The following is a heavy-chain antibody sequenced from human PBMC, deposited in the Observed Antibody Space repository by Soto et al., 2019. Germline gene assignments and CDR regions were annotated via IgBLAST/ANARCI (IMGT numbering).Heavy chain of an antibody. D-gene: IGHD3-9*01. CDR3: ARVGYDILTGYFSHHFDS. V-gene: IGHV1-18*01. CDR1: GYTFTSYG. CDR2: INTSNSKT. Sequence: QVQLEQSGGEVKEPGASVKVSCKASGYTFTSYGISWMRRAPGRGLEWMGWINTSNSKTNYAQKVHGRVTMTTETSTKTVYMELRSLRSDDTAIYYCARVGYDILTGYFSHHFDSWGQGTLVTVTS. J-gene: IGHJ4*02.